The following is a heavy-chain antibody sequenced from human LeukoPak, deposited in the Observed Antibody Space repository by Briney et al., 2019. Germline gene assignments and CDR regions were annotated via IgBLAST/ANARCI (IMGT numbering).Heavy chain of an antibody. V-gene: IGHV3-23*01. J-gene: IGHJ4*02. D-gene: IGHD1-26*01. CDR2: ISGSGGST. Sequence: GGSLRLSCAASGFTFSSYAMSWVRQAPGKGLEWVSAISGSGGSTYYADSVKGRFTISRDNSKNTLYLQMNSLRAEDTAVYYCAKGYHSGSYGLYFDYWGQGTLVTVSS. CDR3: AKGYHSGSYGLYFDY. CDR1: GFTFSSYA.